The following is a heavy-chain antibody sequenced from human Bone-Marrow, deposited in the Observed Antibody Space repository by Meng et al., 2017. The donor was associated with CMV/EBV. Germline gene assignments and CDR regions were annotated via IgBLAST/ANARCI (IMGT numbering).Heavy chain of an antibody. CDR3: VRAVNGMDV. J-gene: IGHJ6*02. Sequence: GGPLRLSCAASGFTFSSYSMSWVRQPPGTGLEWVSVITLLNDIYYADSVKGRFTISRDFSKNTVYLQMNSLRAEDTAVYYCVRAVNGMDVWGRGTTVTVSS. V-gene: IGHV3-53*01. CDR1: GFTFSSYS. CDR2: ITLLNDI.